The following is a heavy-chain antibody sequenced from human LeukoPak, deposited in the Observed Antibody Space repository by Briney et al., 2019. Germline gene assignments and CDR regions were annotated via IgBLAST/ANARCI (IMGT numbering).Heavy chain of an antibody. D-gene: IGHD3-16*01. CDR2: INPANGDA. Sequence: ASVKASCKASGYTFTSYGISWVRQAPGQGLEWMGRINPANGDAWFAQRFQGRVTMTRDTSINTAYMELSGLTSDDTAVYYCAGDHRGGRPGSYYYHMDVWGKETTVIVSS. CDR1: GYTFTSYG. CDR3: AGDHRGGRPGSYYYHMDV. J-gene: IGHJ6*03. V-gene: IGHV1-2*06.